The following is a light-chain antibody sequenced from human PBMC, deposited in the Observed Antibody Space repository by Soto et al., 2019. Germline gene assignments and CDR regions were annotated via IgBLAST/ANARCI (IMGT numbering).Light chain of an antibody. J-gene: IGKJ5*01. V-gene: IGKV3-11*01. CDR2: GAF. CDR1: PSVTNF. CDR3: QQRNIWPPVT. Sequence: EIVLTQYPATLSVSPGERAPLSCRASPSVTNFLAWYQQKPVQAPSLLIYGAFNRATGIPARFRGSGSGPHFPLTISTLEPEASAIYYCQQRNIWPPVTLGQRRRLAI.